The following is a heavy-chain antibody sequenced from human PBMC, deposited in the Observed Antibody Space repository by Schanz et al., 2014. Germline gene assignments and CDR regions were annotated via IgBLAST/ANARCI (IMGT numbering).Heavy chain of an antibody. D-gene: IGHD5-18*01. CDR3: ARRYSVRYCFDY. CDR1: GFTFSSHS. J-gene: IGHJ4*02. CDR2: ISGSGNTI. V-gene: IGHV3-48*02. Sequence: EVQLVESGGNLVQPGGSLRLSCVASGFTFSSHSMNWVRQAPGQGLEWLSYISGSGNTIYYADSVKGRFTISRDNAKNSLSLQMDRLRDEDTAVYYCARRYSVRYCFDYWGQGTLVAVSS.